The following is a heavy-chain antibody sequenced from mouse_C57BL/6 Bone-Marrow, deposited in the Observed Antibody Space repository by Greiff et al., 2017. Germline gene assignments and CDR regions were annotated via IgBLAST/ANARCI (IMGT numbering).Heavy chain of an antibody. CDR2: ISNLAYSI. D-gene: IGHD2-2*01. CDR3: ARRGLPHAMDY. V-gene: IGHV5-15*01. CDR1: GFTFSDYG. J-gene: IGHJ4*01. Sequence: EVQGVESGGGLVQPGGSLKLSCAASGFTFSDYGMAWVRQAPRKGPEWVAFISNLAYSIYYADTVTGRFTISRENAKNTLYLEMSSLRSEDTAMYYCARRGLPHAMDYWGQGTSVTVSS.